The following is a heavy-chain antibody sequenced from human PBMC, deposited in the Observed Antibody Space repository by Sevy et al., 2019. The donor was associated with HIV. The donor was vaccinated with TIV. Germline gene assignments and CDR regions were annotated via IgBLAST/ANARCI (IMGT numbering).Heavy chain of an antibody. J-gene: IGHJ4*02. D-gene: IGHD2-21*02. V-gene: IGHV4-39*01. CDR1: GGSISSSSYY. CDR2: IYYSGSS. Sequence: SETPSLTCTVSGGSISSSSYYWGWIRQPPVKGLEWIGTIYYSGSSYYNPSLKSRVTISVDTSKNQFSLKLSSVTAADTAVYYCARRGYCGGDCFFHFDSWGQGTLVTVSS. CDR3: ARRGYCGGDCFFHFDS.